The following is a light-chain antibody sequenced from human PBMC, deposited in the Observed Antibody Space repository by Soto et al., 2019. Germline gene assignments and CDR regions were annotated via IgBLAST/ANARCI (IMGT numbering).Light chain of an antibody. CDR2: GAC. CDR1: QSVSNNY. J-gene: IGKJ2*01. CDR3: QQYGNSPQT. Sequence: EIVLTQSPGTLSLSPGERATLSCRASQSVSNNYLAWYQQRPGQAPRLLIYGACSRATGIPDRISGSGSGTDFTLTISRLEPEDFAVYHCQQYGNSPQTFGQGTKLEIK. V-gene: IGKV3-20*01.